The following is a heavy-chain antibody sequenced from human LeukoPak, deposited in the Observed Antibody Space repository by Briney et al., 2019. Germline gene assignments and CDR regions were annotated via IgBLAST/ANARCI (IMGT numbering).Heavy chain of an antibody. V-gene: IGHV3-43D*03. CDR2: ISWDGGST. CDR3: AKAGYDSSGYYPYYFDY. Sequence: PGGSLRLSCAASGFTFDDYAMHWVRQAPGKGLEWVSLISWDGGSTYYADSVKGRFTISRDNSKNSLYLQMNSLRAEDTALYYCAKAGYDSSGYYPYYFDYWGQGTLVTVSS. D-gene: IGHD3-22*01. J-gene: IGHJ4*02. CDR1: GFTFDDYA.